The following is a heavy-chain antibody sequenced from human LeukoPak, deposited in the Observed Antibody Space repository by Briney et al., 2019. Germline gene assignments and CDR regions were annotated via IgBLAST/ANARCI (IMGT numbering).Heavy chain of an antibody. CDR1: SFSFTNGD. CDR3: RKNRVGQQYADASEL. CDR2: ISYDGSDK. V-gene: IGHV3-30*02. J-gene: IGHJ3*01. Sequence: GGCLRLSRGADSFSFTNGDMGWVRQAPGNGLEWHAFISYDGSDKYYVGSVKGRFIISRENSNNVLYLQMNSLTAEDTALYFCRKNRVGQQYADASELWGQGTLV. D-gene: IGHD6-13*01.